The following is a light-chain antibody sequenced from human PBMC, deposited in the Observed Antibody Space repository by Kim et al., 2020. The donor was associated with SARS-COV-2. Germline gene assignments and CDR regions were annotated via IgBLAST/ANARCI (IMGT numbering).Light chain of an antibody. CDR3: CSYAGSYTVV. V-gene: IGLV2-11*01. J-gene: IGLJ2*01. Sequence: QSALTQPRSVSGSPGQSVTISCTGTSSDVGGYNYVSWYQQHPGKAPKLMIYDVSKRPSGVPDRFSGSKSGNTASLTISGLQAEDKADYYCCSYAGSYTVVFGGGTQLTVL. CDR1: SSDVGGYNY. CDR2: DVS.